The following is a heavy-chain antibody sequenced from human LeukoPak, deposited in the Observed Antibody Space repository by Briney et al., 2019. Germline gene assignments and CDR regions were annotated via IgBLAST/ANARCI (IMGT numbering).Heavy chain of an antibody. D-gene: IGHD6-13*01. J-gene: IGHJ4*02. CDR2: IYYSGST. V-gene: IGHV4-39*01. Sequence: SETLSLTCTVSGGSISSSSYYWGWIRQPPGKGLEWIGSIYYSGSTYYNPSLKSRVTISVDTSKNQFSLKLSSVTAADTAVYYCARKRSSSWTDYWGQGTLVTVSS. CDR1: GGSISSSSYY. CDR3: ARKRSSSWTDY.